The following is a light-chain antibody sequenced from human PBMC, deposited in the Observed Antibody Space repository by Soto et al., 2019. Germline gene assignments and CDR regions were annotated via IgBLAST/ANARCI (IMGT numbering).Light chain of an antibody. V-gene: IGLV2-14*01. CDR3: CSYTASSTLLV. Sequence: QSALTQPASVSGSPGQSITISCTGTSSDVGGYNYVSWYQQHPGKAPNLIIYEVSNRPSGVSNRFSGSKSDYTASLTISGLQAEDEAYYYCCSYTASSTLLVFGGGTKLTVL. J-gene: IGLJ2*01. CDR2: EVS. CDR1: SSDVGGYNY.